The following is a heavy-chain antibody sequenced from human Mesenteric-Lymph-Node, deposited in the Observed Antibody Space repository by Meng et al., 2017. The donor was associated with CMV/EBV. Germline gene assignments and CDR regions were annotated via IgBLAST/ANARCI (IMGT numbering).Heavy chain of an antibody. J-gene: IGHJ6*02. CDR3: ARDQAGADYYYYGMDV. D-gene: IGHD1-26*01. Sequence: GGSLRLSCAASGFTVSSNYMSWVRQAPGKGLEWVSYISSGSSSTYYADSVRGRFTISRDNAKNSLYLQMSSLRAEDSAVYYCARDQAGADYYYYGMDVWGQGITVTVSS. V-gene: IGHV3-48*04. CDR2: ISSGSSST. CDR1: GFTVSSNY.